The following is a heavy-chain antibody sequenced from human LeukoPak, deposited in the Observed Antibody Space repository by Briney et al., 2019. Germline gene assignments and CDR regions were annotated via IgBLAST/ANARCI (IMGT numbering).Heavy chain of an antibody. CDR2: VSGSDGST. Sequence: GGSLRLSCAASGFTFSSYAMSWVRQAPGKGLEWVSAVSGSDGSTYYADSVKGRFTISRDNSKNTLHLQMNSLRVEDTALYYCAGRRDGFDIWGQGTMVTVSS. V-gene: IGHV3-23*01. CDR1: GFTFSSYA. CDR3: AGRRDGFDI. J-gene: IGHJ3*02.